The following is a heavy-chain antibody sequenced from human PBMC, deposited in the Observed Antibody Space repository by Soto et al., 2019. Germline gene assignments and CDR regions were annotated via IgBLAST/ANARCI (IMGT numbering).Heavy chain of an antibody. CDR1: GFALTASGIG. D-gene: IGHD2-15*01. CDR2: IYWNDDD. J-gene: IGHJ3*02. CDR3: ARRRFEVRWYWGAFDI. V-gene: IGHV2-5*01. Sequence: SGPTLVGPTHPLRLTCTFSGFALTASGIGVGWIRQPPGKALEWLGLIYWNDDDRFSPSLENRLTITKDTSKNQVVLTLTNMDPVDTATYFCARRRFEVRWYWGAFDIWVPGATVT.